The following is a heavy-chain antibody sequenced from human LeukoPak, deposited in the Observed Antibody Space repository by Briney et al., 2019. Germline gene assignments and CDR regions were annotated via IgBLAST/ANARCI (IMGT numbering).Heavy chain of an antibody. CDR1: GFTFSSYA. CDR2: ISGSGGST. J-gene: IGHJ3*02. CDR3: AKGGGILSDAFDI. Sequence: GGSLRLSCAASGFTFSSYAMSWVRQAPGKGLEGVSAISGSGGSTYYADSVKGRFTISRDNSKNTLYVQMNSLRAEDTAVYYCAKGGGILSDAFDIWGQGTMVTVSS. D-gene: IGHD2-15*01. V-gene: IGHV3-23*01.